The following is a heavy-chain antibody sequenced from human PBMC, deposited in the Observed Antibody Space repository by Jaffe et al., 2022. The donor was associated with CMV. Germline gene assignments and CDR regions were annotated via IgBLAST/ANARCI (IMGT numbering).Heavy chain of an antibody. J-gene: IGHJ6*03. Sequence: QVQLQESGPGLVKPSETLSLTCTVSGDSIKSYYWTWIRQPPGKGLEWIGNIHDSGTTNYNPSLKSRVTILKDTSKNQFSLKLTSVTAADTAIYYCASGGRVGHYYWYYIDVWGNGTTVTVSS. V-gene: IGHV4-59*01. CDR1: GDSIKSYY. CDR3: ASGGRVGHYYWYYIDV. CDR2: IHDSGTT. D-gene: IGHD2-15*01.